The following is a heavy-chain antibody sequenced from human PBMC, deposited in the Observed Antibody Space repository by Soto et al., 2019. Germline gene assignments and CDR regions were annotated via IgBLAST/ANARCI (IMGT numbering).Heavy chain of an antibody. V-gene: IGHV3-53*04. CDR2: IFSGGST. CDR1: GFSVSDNY. J-gene: IGHJ4*02. CDR3: KWRDY. Sequence: EVQLVESGGGLVQPGGSLRLACAASGFSVSDNYMNLVRQAPGKGLEWVSVIFSGGSTDYADSVQGRFTISRHNSENTLYLEMSSMRVEDTAVYYCKWRDYWGRGTLVTGSS. D-gene: IGHD2-8*01.